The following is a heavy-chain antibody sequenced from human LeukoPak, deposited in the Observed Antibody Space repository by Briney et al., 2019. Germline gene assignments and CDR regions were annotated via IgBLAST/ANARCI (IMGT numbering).Heavy chain of an antibody. CDR3: ARGGMTTVTTYSSYYYYYGMDV. V-gene: IGHV3-30-3*01. D-gene: IGHD4-17*01. J-gene: IGHJ6*02. CDR1: GFTFSSYA. Sequence: GGSLRLSCAASGFTFSSYAMHWVRQAPGKGLEWVAVISYDGSNKYYADSVKGRFTTSRDNSKNTLYLQMNSLRAEDTAVYYCARGGMTTVTTYSSYYYYYGMDVWGQGTTVTVSS. CDR2: ISYDGSNK.